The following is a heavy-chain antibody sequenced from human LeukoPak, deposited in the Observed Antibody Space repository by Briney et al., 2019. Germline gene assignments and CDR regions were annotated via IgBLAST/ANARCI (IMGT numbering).Heavy chain of an antibody. CDR3: ARGLYSRRAFDI. V-gene: IGHV4-34*01. D-gene: IGHD2-15*01. CDR1: GVSFSGYY. Sequence: SETLSLTCAVYGVSFSGYYWSWIRQPPGKGLEWIGEINHSGSTNYNPSLKSRVTISVDTSKNQFSLKLSSVTAADTAVYYCARGLYSRRAFDIWGQGTMVTVSS. J-gene: IGHJ3*02. CDR2: INHSGST.